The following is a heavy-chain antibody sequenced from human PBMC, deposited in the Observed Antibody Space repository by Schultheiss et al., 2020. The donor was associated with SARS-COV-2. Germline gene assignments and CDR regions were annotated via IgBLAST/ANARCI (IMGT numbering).Heavy chain of an antibody. D-gene: IGHD6-13*01. J-gene: IGHJ6*02. V-gene: IGHV1-69*05. CDR1: GGTFSSYA. CDR2: IIPIFGTA. CDR3: ARDGEAAAASPHINYYYYYGMDV. Sequence: SVKVSCKASGGTFSSYAISWVRQAPGQGLEWMGGIIPIFGTANYAQKFQGRVTITRDTSASTAYMELRSLRSDDTAVYYCARDGEAAAASPHINYYYYYGMDVWGQGTTVTVSS.